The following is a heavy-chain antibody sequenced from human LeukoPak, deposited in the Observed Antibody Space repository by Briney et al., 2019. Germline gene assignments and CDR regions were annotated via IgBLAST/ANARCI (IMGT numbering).Heavy chain of an antibody. CDR3: AREVTAE. Sequence: GGSLRLSCEASGSTFSTHSMNWVRQAPGKGLEWVSSISYSSSFLDYADSVQGRFTVSRDNAKNSPYLQMNSLRAEDTAVYYCAREVTAEWGQGTLVTVSS. J-gene: IGHJ4*02. CDR1: GSTFSTHS. CDR2: ISYSSSFL. V-gene: IGHV3-21*01. D-gene: IGHD1-14*01.